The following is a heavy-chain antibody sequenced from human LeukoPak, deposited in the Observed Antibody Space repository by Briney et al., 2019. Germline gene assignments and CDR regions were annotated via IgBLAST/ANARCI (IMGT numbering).Heavy chain of an antibody. J-gene: IGHJ6*02. CDR1: GGTFSSYA. CDR3: ARSNVVVAGYYYYYGMDV. CDR2: IIPIFGTA. V-gene: IGHV1-69*13. D-gene: IGHD2-15*01. Sequence: SVNVSCKASGGTFSSYAISWVRQAPGQGLEWMGGIIPIFGTANYAQKFQGRVTVTADESTSTAYMELSSLRSEDTAVYYCARSNVVVAGYYYYYGMDVWGQGTTVTVSS.